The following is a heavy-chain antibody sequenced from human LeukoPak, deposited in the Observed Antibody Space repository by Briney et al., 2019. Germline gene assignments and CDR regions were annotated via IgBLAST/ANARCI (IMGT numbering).Heavy chain of an antibody. CDR2: INHSGST. D-gene: IGHD6-19*01. CDR3: AREIAVAGYYYYYYYMDV. J-gene: IGHJ6*03. V-gene: IGHV4-34*01. CDR1: GGSFSGYY. Sequence: SETLSLTCAVYGGSFSGYYWSWIRQPPGKGLEWIGEINHSGSTNYNPSLKSRVTISVDTSKNQSSLKLSSVTAADTAVYYCAREIAVAGYYYYYYYMDVWGKGTTVTVSS.